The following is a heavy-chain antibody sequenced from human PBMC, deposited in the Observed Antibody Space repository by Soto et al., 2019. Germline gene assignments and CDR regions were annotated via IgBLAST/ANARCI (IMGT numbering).Heavy chain of an antibody. CDR3: ARGAGFYP. V-gene: IGHV4-34*01. CDR2: INHSGST. CDR1: GGSFSGYY. J-gene: IGHJ5*02. Sequence: QVQLQQWGAGLLKPSETLSLTCAVYGGSFSGYYWSWIRQPPGKGLEWIGEINHSGSTNYNPSLKSRVTISVDTSKNQFSLKLSSVNAADTAVYYCARGAGFYPWGQGTLVTVSS.